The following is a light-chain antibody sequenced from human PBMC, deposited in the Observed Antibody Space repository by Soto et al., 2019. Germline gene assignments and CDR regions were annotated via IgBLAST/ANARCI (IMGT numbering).Light chain of an antibody. V-gene: IGLV2-8*01. CDR3: SSYAGSPYYV. CDR1: SSDVGGYNY. Sequence: QSALTQPPSASGSPGQSVTISCTGTSSDVGGYNYVSWYQQHPGKAPKLMIYEVSKRPSGVPDRFSGSKSRNTASLTVSGLQADDEADYYGSSYAGSPYYVFGTGTKLTVL. J-gene: IGLJ1*01. CDR2: EVS.